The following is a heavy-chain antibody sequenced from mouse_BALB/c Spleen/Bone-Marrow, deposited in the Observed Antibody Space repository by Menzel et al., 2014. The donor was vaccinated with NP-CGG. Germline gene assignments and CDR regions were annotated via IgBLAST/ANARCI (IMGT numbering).Heavy chain of an antibody. J-gene: IGHJ3*01. CDR1: GFSFNSYG. Sequence: EVKLVESGGGLVKSGGSLKLSCAASGFSFNSYGMSWVRQTPEKRLEWVATISGGGSHTFYPDRLKGRSTISRDNAKNNLCLQVSSLRSEDAALYYCGGHGCYDQRGVSFVYWGQGTLVTVSA. CDR3: GGHGCYDQRGVSFVY. CDR2: ISGGGSHT. V-gene: IGHV5-9-2*01. D-gene: IGHD2-3*01.